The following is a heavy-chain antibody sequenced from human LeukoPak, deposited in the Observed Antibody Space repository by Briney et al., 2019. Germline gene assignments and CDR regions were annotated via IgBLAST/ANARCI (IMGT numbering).Heavy chain of an antibody. Sequence: PSETLSLTCAVYGGSFSGYYWSWIPQPPGKGLEWIGEINHSGSTNSNPSLKSRVTISVDTSKNQFSLKRSSVTAADTAVYYCARGLTALPHYFDYWGQGTLVTVSS. CDR1: GGSFSGYY. CDR2: INHSGST. CDR3: ARGLTALPHYFDY. D-gene: IGHD5-18*01. J-gene: IGHJ4*02. V-gene: IGHV4-34*01.